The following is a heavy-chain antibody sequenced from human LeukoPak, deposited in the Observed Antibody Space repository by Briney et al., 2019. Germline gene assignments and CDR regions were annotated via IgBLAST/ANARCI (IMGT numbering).Heavy chain of an antibody. CDR3: ARGGIQLWIFDY. CDR2: IYDSGTT. D-gene: IGHD5-18*01. V-gene: IGHV4-59*12. J-gene: IGHJ4*02. Sequence: SETLSLTCTVSGGSMTGSYWSWIRQPPGKGLEWIGYIYDSGTTNYNPPLKSRVTISVDTSKNQFSLKLTSVTAADTAVYYCARGGIQLWIFDYWGQGTLVTVSS. CDR1: GGSMTGSY.